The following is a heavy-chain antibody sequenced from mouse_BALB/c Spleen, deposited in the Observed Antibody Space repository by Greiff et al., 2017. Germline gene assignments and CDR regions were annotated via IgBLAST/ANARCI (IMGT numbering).Heavy chain of an antibody. CDR3: TRDEEYRGYDWFAY. CDR1: GFTFSSYT. D-gene: IGHD2-2*01. CDR2: ISSGGSYT. Sequence: EVKLVESGGGLVKPGGSLKLSCAASGFTFSSYTMSWVRQTPEKRLEWVATISSGGSYTYYPDSVKGRFIISRDNAKNTLYLQMSSLKSEDTAMYYCTRDEEYRGYDWFAYWGQGTLVTVSA. V-gene: IGHV5-6-4*01. J-gene: IGHJ3*01.